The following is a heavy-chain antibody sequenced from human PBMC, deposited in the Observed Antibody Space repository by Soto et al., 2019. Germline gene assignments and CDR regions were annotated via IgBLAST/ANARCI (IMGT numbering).Heavy chain of an antibody. CDR2: ISSVGHNK. V-gene: IGHV3-30*18. CDR1: GFTFTTFG. CDR3: AKDLPAYGDYNYYYYGMDV. J-gene: IGHJ6*02. D-gene: IGHD4-17*01. Sequence: QVQLVESGGGVVQPGGSLRLSCTASGFTFTTFGIHWVRQAPGMGLEWVALISSVGHNKYYSDSVTGRFTISRPNYKNPLSLQMNILSAEETAGYYCAKDLPAYGDYNYYYYGMDVWGQGTTVSVSS.